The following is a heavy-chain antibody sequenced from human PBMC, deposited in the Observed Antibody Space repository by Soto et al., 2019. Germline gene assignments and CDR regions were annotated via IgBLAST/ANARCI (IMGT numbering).Heavy chain of an antibody. CDR1: GGTFSSYA. CDR3: ARGRDYYDSSQNYFDY. J-gene: IGHJ4*02. Sequence: GASVKVSCKASGGTFSSYAISWVRQAPGQGLEWMGGIIPIFGTANYAQKFQGRVTITADESTSTAYMELSSLRSEDTAVYYCARGRDYYDSSQNYFDYWGQGTLVTVSS. V-gene: IGHV1-69*13. CDR2: IIPIFGTA. D-gene: IGHD3-22*01.